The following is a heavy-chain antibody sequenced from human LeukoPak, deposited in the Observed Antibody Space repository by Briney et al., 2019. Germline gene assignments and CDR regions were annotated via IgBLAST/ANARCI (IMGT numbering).Heavy chain of an antibody. Sequence: SETLSLTCTVSGGSISSYYWNWIRQPPGKGLEWIGYIYYSGSSNYNPSLKSRVTMSVDTSKKQFSLRVSSVTAADTAVYYCARTEYYFDHWGQGTLVTVSS. D-gene: IGHD3-10*01. CDR3: ARTEYYFDH. V-gene: IGHV4-59*01. CDR1: GGSISSYY. J-gene: IGHJ4*02. CDR2: IYYSGSS.